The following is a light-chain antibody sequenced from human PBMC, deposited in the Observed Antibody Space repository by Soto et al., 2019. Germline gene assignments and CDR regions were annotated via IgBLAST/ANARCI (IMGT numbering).Light chain of an antibody. V-gene: IGKV3-11*01. Sequence: EVVLTQSPATLSLTPGERATLSCRASQSISSNLAWYQRKAGQAPMLLIYDAASSTTGSPARSRGGTALTVSTRTISSQELEVYSGQHCDRKGTFGQGTKVDIK. CDR3: DRKGT. CDR2: DAA. CDR1: QSISSN. J-gene: IGKJ1*01.